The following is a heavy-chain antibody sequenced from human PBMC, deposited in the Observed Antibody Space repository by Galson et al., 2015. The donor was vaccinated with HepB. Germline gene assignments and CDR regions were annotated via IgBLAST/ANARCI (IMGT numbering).Heavy chain of an antibody. Sequence: TLSLTCTVSGGSISSGDYYWSWIRQPPGKGLEWIGYIYYSGSTYYNPSLKSRVTISVDTSKNQFSLKLSSVTAADTAVYYCARLAIAVDLPYYFDYWGQGTLVTVSS. CDR1: GGSISSGDYY. CDR3: ARLAIAVDLPYYFDY. CDR2: IYYSGST. J-gene: IGHJ4*02. D-gene: IGHD6-19*01. V-gene: IGHV4-30-4*01.